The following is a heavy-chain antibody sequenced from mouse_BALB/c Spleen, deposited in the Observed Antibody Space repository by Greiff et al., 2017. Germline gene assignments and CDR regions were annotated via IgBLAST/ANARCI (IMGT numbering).Heavy chain of an antibody. Sequence: QVQLKQSGAELAKPGASVKMSCKASGYTFTSYWMHWVKQRPGQGLEWIGYINPSTGYTEYNQKFKDKATLTADKSSSTAYMQLSSLTSEDSAVYYCARCPHYYGSSYGYFDVWGAGTTVTVSS. J-gene: IGHJ1*01. V-gene: IGHV1-7*01. CDR1: GYTFTSYW. CDR3: ARCPHYYGSSYGYFDV. CDR2: INPSTGYT. D-gene: IGHD1-1*01.